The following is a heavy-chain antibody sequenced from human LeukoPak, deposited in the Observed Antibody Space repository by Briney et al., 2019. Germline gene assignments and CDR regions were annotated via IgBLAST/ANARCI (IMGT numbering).Heavy chain of an antibody. CDR2: FDPEDGET. CDR1: GYTLTELS. D-gene: IGHD4-17*01. CDR3: ARGSLVLTVTSDPLDY. J-gene: IGHJ4*02. V-gene: IGHV1-24*01. Sequence: ASVKVSCQVSGYTLTELSMHWVRQAPGKGLEWMGSFDPEDGETIYAQKFQGRVTMTRDTSTSTVYMELSSLRSEDTAVYYCARGSLVLTVTSDPLDYWGQGTLVTVSS.